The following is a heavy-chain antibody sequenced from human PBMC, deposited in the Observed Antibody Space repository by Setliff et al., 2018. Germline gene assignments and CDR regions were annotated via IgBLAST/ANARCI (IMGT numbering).Heavy chain of an antibody. CDR2: IGHTGSI. D-gene: IGHD2-21*02. CDR3: ARDLGHGGDSDY. V-gene: IGHV4-38-2*02. Sequence: SETLSLTCTVSGYSISSGHYWGWIRQPPGKGLEWVGNIGHTGSINYNPSLKSRLTTSRDTSKNQVSLKLNSVTATDTAVYYCARDLGHGGDSDYWGQGILVTVSS. CDR1: GYSISSGHY. J-gene: IGHJ4*02.